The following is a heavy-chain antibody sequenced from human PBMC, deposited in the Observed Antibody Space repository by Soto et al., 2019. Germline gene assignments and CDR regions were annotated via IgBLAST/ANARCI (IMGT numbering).Heavy chain of an antibody. CDR3: AKDIGVIIRDAFEI. CDR2: ISGSGGST. J-gene: IGHJ3*02. D-gene: IGHD3-22*01. Sequence: GGSLSLSCAASGFNFSSYAMSWVRQAPGKGLEWVSAISGSGGSTYYADSVKGRFTISRDNAKNSLYLQMNSLRAEDTALYYCAKDIGVIIRDAFEIWGQGTMVTVSS. V-gene: IGHV3-23*01. CDR1: GFNFSSYA.